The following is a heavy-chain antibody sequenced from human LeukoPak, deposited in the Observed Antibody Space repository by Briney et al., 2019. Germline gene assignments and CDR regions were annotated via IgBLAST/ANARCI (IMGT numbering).Heavy chain of an antibody. CDR2: ISSSSSYI. Sequence: GGSLRLSCAASGFTFSSYSMNWGRQAPGKGLEWVSSISSSSSYIYYADSVKGRFTISRDNAKNSLYLQMNSLRAEDTAVYYCARGVRTYIFDYWGQGTLVTVSS. CDR1: GFTFSSYS. D-gene: IGHD3-10*01. J-gene: IGHJ4*02. CDR3: ARGVRTYIFDY. V-gene: IGHV3-21*01.